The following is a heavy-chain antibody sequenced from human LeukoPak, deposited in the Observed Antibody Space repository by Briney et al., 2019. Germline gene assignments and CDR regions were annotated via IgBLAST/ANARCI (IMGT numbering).Heavy chain of an antibody. Sequence: SETLSLTCAVYGGSSSGYYWSWIRQPPGKGLERIGEINHSGSTNYNPSLKSRVTISVDTSKNQFSLKLSSVTAADTAVYYCARIVSDCGGVRCYKGFLDNWGQGTLVTVSS. CDR2: INHSGST. J-gene: IGHJ4*02. CDR1: GGSSSGYY. CDR3: ARIVSDCGGVRCYKGFLDN. D-gene: IGHD2-21*01. V-gene: IGHV4-34*01.